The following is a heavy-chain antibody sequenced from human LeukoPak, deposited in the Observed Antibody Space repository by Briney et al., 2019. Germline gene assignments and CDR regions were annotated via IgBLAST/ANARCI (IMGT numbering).Heavy chain of an antibody. CDR3: ARVPARGYSYGSDDY. D-gene: IGHD5-18*01. CDR1: GYTFTGYY. J-gene: IGHJ4*02. Sequence: GASVKVSCEASGYTFTGYYMHWVRQAPGQGLEGMGWINPNSGGTNYAQKFQGRVTMTRDTSISTAYMELSRLRSDDTAVYYCARVPARGYSYGSDDYWGQGTLVTVSS. CDR2: INPNSGGT. V-gene: IGHV1-2*02.